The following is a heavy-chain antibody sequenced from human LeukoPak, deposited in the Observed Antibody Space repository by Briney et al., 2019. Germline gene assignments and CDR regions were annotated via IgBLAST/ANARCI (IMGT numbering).Heavy chain of an antibody. J-gene: IGHJ4*02. V-gene: IGHV4-61*02. CDR2: IYTSGNT. CDR3: ASSKRGYSGYAGYFDY. D-gene: IGHD5-12*01. Sequence: SSQTLSLTCPVSGCSISSGSYSWSWIRQPAGKGLEWIWRIYTSGNTNYNPSLKSRVTISVDTSKNQFSLRLSSVTAADTAVYYCASSKRGYSGYAGYFDYWGQGTLVTVSS. CDR1: GCSISSGSYS.